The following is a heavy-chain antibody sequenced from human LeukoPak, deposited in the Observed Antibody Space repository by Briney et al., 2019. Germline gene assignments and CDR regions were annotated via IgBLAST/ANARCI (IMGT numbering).Heavy chain of an antibody. V-gene: IGHV4-4*09. J-gene: IGHJ3*02. Sequence: SETLSLTCTVSGGSISSYYWSWIRQPPGKGLEWIGYIYTSGSTNYNPSLKSRVTISVDTSKNQFSLKLSSVTAADTAVYYCATQLGNDAFDIWGQGTMVTVSS. CDR1: GGSISSYY. CDR3: ATQLGNDAFDI. CDR2: IYTSGST. D-gene: IGHD7-27*01.